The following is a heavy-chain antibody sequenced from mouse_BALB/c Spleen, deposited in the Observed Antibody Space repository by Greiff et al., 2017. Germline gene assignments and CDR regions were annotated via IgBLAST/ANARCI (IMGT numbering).Heavy chain of an antibody. Sequence: VQLQQSGPELVKPGASVKMSCKASGYTFTDYVISWVKQRTGQGLEWIGEIYPGSGSTYYNEKFKGKATLTADKSSNTAYMQLSSLTSEDSAVYFCARVTTDAYWGQGTLVTVSA. CDR3: ARVTTDAY. CDR1: GYTFTDYV. J-gene: IGHJ3*01. D-gene: IGHD1-1*01. V-gene: IGHV1-77*01. CDR2: IYPGSGST.